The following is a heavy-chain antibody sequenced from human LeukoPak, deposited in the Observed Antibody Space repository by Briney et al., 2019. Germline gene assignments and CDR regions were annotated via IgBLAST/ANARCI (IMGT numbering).Heavy chain of an antibody. D-gene: IGHD3-3*01. J-gene: IGHJ4*02. V-gene: IGHV4-31*03. CDR2: IYYSGST. Sequence: SETLSLTCTVSGGSISSGGYYWSWIRQHPGKGLEWIGYIYYSGSTYYNPSLKSRVTISVDTSKNQFSLKLSSVTAADTAVYYCAREATIFAFDYWGQGTLVTVSS. CDR3: AREATIFAFDY. CDR1: GGSISSGGYY.